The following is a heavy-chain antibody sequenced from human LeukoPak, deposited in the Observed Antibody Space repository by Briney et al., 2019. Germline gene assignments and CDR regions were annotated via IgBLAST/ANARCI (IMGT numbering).Heavy chain of an antibody. CDR2: INSDGSEG. D-gene: IGHD6-19*01. J-gene: IGHJ4*02. CDR1: GFTFSGFW. V-gene: IGHV3-7*03. Sequence: QPGGSLRLSCAVSGFTFSGFWMSWSRQAPGKGLEWVASINSDGSEGYYADVVKGRFTISRDNAKNSLYLQINSLRAEDTAVYYCAKVPSPVAGYYFDYWGQGTLVTVSS. CDR3: AKVPSPVAGYYFDY.